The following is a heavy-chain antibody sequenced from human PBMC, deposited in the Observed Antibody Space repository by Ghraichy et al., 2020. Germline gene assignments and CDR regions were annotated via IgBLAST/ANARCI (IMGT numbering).Heavy chain of an antibody. CDR3: ARDQEGAVAATQVNHFDY. CDR2: ISYDGNNK. D-gene: IGHD2-15*01. J-gene: IGHJ4*02. Sequence: GGSLRLSCAASGFTFSNYAMHWVRQAPGKGLEWVAVISYDGNNKYYADSVKGRFTISRDNSKNTLDLQMNSLRLDDTAVYYCARDQEGAVAATQVNHFDYGGQGTLVTASA. CDR1: GFTFSNYA. V-gene: IGHV3-30-3*01.